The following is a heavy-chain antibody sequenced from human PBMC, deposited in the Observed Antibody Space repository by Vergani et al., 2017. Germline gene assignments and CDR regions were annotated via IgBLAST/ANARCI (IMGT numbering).Heavy chain of an antibody. Sequence: QVQLVQSGAEVKKPGSSVKVSCKASGGTFSSYAISWVRQAPGQGLEWMGGIIPIFGTANYAQKFQGRVTITADESTSTAYMELSSLRSEDTAVYYCASDPCIAAAGSPETCPFDYWGQGTLVTVSS. J-gene: IGHJ4*02. D-gene: IGHD6-13*01. V-gene: IGHV1-69*12. CDR1: GGTFSSYA. CDR2: IIPIFGTA. CDR3: ASDPCIAAAGSPETCPFDY.